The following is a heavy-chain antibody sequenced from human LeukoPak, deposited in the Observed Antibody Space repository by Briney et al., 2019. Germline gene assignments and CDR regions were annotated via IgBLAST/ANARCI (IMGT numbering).Heavy chain of an antibody. CDR3: ARVPTMVQGVMRPDHYYYYYMDV. J-gene: IGHJ6*03. V-gene: IGHV4-34*01. CDR2: INHSGST. Sequence: SETLSLTCAVYGGSFSGYYWSWLRLPPGKGLEWIGEINHSGSTNYNPSLKSRVTISVDTSKNQFSLKLTSVTAADTAVYYCARVPTMVQGVMRPDHYYYYYMDVWGKGTTVTVSS. D-gene: IGHD3-10*01. CDR1: GGSFSGYY.